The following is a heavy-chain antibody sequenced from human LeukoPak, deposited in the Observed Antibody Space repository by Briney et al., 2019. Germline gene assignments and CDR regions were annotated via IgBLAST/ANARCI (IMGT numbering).Heavy chain of an antibody. CDR3: ARGSSGNYFDY. V-gene: IGHV3-23*01. Sequence: GGSLRLSCATSGFTFSSYVMSWVRQAPGKGLEWVSGISVSGGSTYYADSVKGRFTISRDNAKNSLYLQMNSLRAEDTAVYYCARGSSGNYFDYWGQGTLVTVSS. D-gene: IGHD3-22*01. CDR2: ISVSGGST. J-gene: IGHJ4*02. CDR1: GFTFSSYV.